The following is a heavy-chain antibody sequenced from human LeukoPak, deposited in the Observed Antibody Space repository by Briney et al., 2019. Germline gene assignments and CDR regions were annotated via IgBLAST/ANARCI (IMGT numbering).Heavy chain of an antibody. CDR3: ARGPALLWFGELLPDAFDI. CDR2: ISSSSSYI. V-gene: IGHV3-21*01. J-gene: IGHJ3*02. Sequence: PGGSLRLSCAASGFTFSSYSMNWVRQAPGKGLEWVSPISSSSSYIYYADSVKGRFTISRDNAKNSLYLQMNSLRAEDTAVYYCARGPALLWFGELLPDAFDIWGQGTMVTVSS. D-gene: IGHD3-10*01. CDR1: GFTFSSYS.